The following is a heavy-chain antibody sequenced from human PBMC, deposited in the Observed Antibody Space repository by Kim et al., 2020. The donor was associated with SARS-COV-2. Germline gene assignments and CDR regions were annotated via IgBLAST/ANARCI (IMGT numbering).Heavy chain of an antibody. V-gene: IGHV3-49*04. CDR1: GFTFGDYA. J-gene: IGHJ6*02. CDR2: IRSKAYGGTT. CDR3: TRVRGYSGSYYYYGMDV. Sequence: GGSLRLSCTASGFTFGDYAMSWVRQAPGKGLEWVGFIRSKAYGGTTEYAASVKGRFTISRDDSKSIAYLQMNSLKTEDTAVYYCTRVRGYSGSYYYYGMDVWGQGTTVTVSS. D-gene: IGHD5-12*01.